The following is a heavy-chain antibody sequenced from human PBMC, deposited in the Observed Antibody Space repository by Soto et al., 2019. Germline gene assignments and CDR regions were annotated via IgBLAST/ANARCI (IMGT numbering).Heavy chain of an antibody. J-gene: IGHJ6*02. D-gene: IGHD3-3*01. V-gene: IGHV1-69*13. CDR1: GGRFSSCA. CDR2: IIPIFGTA. Sequence: VKLSCKARGGRFSSCAISWARQAPGQGLEWMGGIIPIFGTANYAQKFQGRVTITADESTSTAYMELSSLRSEDTAVYYCARGFMDYTGTDVWGQGTTVTVSS. CDR3: ARGFMDYTGTDV.